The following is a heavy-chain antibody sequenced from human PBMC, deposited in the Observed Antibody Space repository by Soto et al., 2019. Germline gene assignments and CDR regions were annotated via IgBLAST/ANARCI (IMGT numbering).Heavy chain of an antibody. CDR2: ISAGGNTK. V-gene: IGHV3-30*18. J-gene: IGHJ4*02. D-gene: IGHD2-21*01. Sequence: QVQLVESGGGVVQPGTSLRLACAAAGFSLSNIGMQWVRQAPGKGLEWVAVISAGGNTKYYADSVKGRFTISRDNSKNTLFLQMNSLRTEDTAVYYCAKESGGERYAAYFDLWGQGTLVTF. CDR1: GFSLSNIG. CDR3: AKESGGERYAAYFDL.